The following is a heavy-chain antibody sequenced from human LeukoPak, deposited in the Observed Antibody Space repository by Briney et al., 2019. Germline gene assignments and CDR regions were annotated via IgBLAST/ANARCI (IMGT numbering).Heavy chain of an antibody. V-gene: IGHV1-8*01. D-gene: IGHD3-10*01. CDR3: ARVRGVIITLTLFDY. CDR1: GYTFTSYD. Sequence: ASVKVSCKASGYTFTSYDINWVRQATRQGLEWMGWMNPNSGNTGYAQKFQGRVTMTRNTSISTAYMELSSLRSDDTAVYYCARVRGVIITLTLFDYWGQGTLVTVSS. J-gene: IGHJ4*02. CDR2: MNPNSGNT.